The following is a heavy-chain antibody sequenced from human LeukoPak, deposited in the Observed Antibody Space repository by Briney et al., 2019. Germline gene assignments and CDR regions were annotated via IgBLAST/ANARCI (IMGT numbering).Heavy chain of an antibody. CDR2: ISGSGGST. D-gene: IGHD5-18*01. J-gene: IGHJ4*02. V-gene: IGHV3-23*01. CDR3: AKEFVLGGYSYGSVDY. Sequence: PGGSLRLSCAASGFTFSSYAMSWVRQAPGKGLEWVSAISGSGGSTYYADSVKGRFTISRDNSKNTLYLQMNSLRAEDTAVYYCAKEFVLGGYSYGSVDYWGQGTLVTVSS. CDR1: GFTFSSYA.